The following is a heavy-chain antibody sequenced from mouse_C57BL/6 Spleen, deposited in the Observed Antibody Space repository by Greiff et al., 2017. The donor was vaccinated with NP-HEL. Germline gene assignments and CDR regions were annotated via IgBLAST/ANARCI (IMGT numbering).Heavy chain of an antibody. CDR1: GFTFSSYA. CDR2: ISDGGSYT. Sequence: EVMLVESGGGLVKPGGSLKLSCAASGFTFSSYAMSWVRQTPDKRLEWVATISDGGSYTYYPDNVKGRFTISRDNAKNNLYLQMSHMKSEDTAMYYCATDRGYYYGSSPFAYWGQGTLVTVSA. D-gene: IGHD1-1*01. J-gene: IGHJ3*01. V-gene: IGHV5-4*01. CDR3: ATDRGYYYGSSPFAY.